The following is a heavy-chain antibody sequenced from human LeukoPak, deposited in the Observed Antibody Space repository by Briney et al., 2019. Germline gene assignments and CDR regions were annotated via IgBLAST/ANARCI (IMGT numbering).Heavy chain of an antibody. CDR1: GYTFTSNY. CDR2: IYPRDGST. J-gene: IGHJ4*02. CDR3: ARDQEGFDY. V-gene: IGHV1-46*01. Sequence: ASVKVSCKASGYTFTSNYIHWVRQAPGQGLEWMGMIYPRDGSTSYAQRFQDRVTVTRDTSTSTVHMELSGLRAEDTALYYCARDQEGFDYWAREPWSPSPQ.